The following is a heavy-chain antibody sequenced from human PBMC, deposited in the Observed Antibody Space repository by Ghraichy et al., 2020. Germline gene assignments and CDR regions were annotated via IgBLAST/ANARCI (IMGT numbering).Heavy chain of an antibody. Sequence: SETLSLTCTVSGGSISSSSYYWGWIRQPPGKGLEWIGSIYYSGSTYYNPSLKSRVTISVDTSKNQFSLKLSSVTAADTAVYYCARHGVWVDPAAIFYWGQGTLVTVSS. V-gene: IGHV4-39*01. CDR1: GGSISSSSYY. CDR2: IYYSGST. D-gene: IGHD2-2*01. CDR3: ARHGVWVDPAAIFY. J-gene: IGHJ4*02.